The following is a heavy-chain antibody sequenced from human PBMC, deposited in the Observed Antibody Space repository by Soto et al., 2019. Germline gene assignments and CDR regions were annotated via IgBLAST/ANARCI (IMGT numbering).Heavy chain of an antibody. D-gene: IGHD2-15*01. Sequence: PSETLSLTCNVSGGSISTYYWGWIRQPPGKGLEWIGYVYYSGSTNYNPSLKSRLTISVDTSKSHFSLELKSVTAADTAVYYCARARGHPYRYCSGDNCYSPYFDYWGQGTLVTVSS. CDR1: GGSISTYY. J-gene: IGHJ4*02. CDR3: ARARGHPYRYCSGDNCYSPYFDY. CDR2: VYYSGST. V-gene: IGHV4-59*01.